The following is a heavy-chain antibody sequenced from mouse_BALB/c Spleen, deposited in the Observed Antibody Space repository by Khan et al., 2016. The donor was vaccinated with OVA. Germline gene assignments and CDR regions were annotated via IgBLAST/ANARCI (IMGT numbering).Heavy chain of an antibody. CDR1: GYSITSGYY. J-gene: IGHJ3*01. D-gene: IGHD1-1*02. CDR2: ISYDGSN. V-gene: IGHV3-6*02. Sequence: EVQLQESGPGLVKPSQSLSLTCSVTGYSITSGYYWNWIRQFPGNKLEWMGSISYDGSNNYSPSLKNRVSITRDTSKNQFFLKLNSVTTEDTATSYSARNYYGDSLWFAYWGQGTLVTVSA. CDR3: ARNYYGDSLWFAY.